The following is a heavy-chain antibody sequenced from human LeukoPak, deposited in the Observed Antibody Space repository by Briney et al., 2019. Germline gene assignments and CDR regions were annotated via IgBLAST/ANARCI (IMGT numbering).Heavy chain of an antibody. D-gene: IGHD3-16*02. CDR3: ARGAGEVNVWGSFRLGGFDY. Sequence: GGSLRLSCAASGFTFSDYYMSWIRQAPGKGLEWVSYISSSGSTIYYADSVKGRFTISRDNSKNTLYLQMNSLRAEDTAVYYCARGAGEVNVWGSFRLGGFDYWGQGTLVTVSS. CDR1: GFTFSDYY. J-gene: IGHJ4*02. V-gene: IGHV3-11*01. CDR2: ISSSGSTI.